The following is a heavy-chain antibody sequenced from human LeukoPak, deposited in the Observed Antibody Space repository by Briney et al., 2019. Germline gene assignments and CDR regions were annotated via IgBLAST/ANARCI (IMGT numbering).Heavy chain of an antibody. Sequence: APVKVSCKASGYTFTGHYMHWVRQAPGQGLEWMGWINPNSGDTHYAQKFQGRVTMTRDTSISTAYMELSRLRSDDTAVYYCARNFYFDSSGYYHYWGQGTLVTVSS. D-gene: IGHD3-22*01. CDR1: GYTFTGHY. CDR3: ARNFYFDSSGYYHY. CDR2: INPNSGDT. J-gene: IGHJ4*02. V-gene: IGHV1-2*02.